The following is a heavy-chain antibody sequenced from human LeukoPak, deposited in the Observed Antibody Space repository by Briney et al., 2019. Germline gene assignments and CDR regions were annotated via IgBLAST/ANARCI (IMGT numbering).Heavy chain of an antibody. CDR1: GGSISNTNW. CDR2: VNLQGST. D-gene: IGHD4-17*01. Sequence: SGTLSLTCGVSGGSISNTNWWTWFRQPPGKGLEWIGEVNLQGSTNYNPSLKSRVAISVDKSENHISLKLTSVTAADTAVYYCAKLDLFDYGDHRGAEFDYWGQGALVTVSS. J-gene: IGHJ4*02. CDR3: AKLDLFDYGDHRGAEFDY. V-gene: IGHV4-4*02.